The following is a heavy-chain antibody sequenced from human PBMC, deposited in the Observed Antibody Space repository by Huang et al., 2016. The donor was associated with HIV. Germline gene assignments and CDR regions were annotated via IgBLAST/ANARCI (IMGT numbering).Heavy chain of an antibody. J-gene: IGHJ4*02. D-gene: IGHD3-9*01. CDR3: ATGFDVFFDF. CDR1: EYTLTELS. CDR2: VDPEIGET. Sequence: QVQLVQSRAEVKKPGASVKVSCKVSEYTLTELSIHWVRPPPGKGVEWRGGVDPEIGETIYAQKFQGRVTMTEDTSTETAFMELSGLRPEDTAVYYCATGFDVFFDFWGQGTLVTVSS. V-gene: IGHV1-24*01.